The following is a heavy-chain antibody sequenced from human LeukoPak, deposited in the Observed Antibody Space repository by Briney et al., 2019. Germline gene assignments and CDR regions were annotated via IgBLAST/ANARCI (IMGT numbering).Heavy chain of an antibody. D-gene: IGHD6-13*01. Sequence: GESLKISCKGSGYSFTSYWIGWVRQMPGKGLEWMGIIYPGDSDTRYSPSFQGQVTISADKSISTAYLQWSSLKASDTAMYYCARWGIAAAGPYYFGYWGQGTLVTVSS. CDR2: IYPGDSDT. V-gene: IGHV5-51*01. J-gene: IGHJ4*02. CDR1: GYSFTSYW. CDR3: ARWGIAAAGPYYFGY.